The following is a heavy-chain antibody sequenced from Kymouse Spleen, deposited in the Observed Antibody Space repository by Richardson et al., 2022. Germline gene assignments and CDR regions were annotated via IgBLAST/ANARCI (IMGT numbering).Heavy chain of an antibody. CDR3: ARGYSSSWYAFDY. J-gene: IGHJ4*02. D-gene: IGHD6-13*01. CDR1: GGSISSSSYY. Sequence: QLQLQESGPGLVKPSETLSLTCTVSGGSISSSSYYWGWIRQPPGKGLEWIGSIYYSGSTYYNPSLKSRVTISVDTSKNQFSLKLSSVTAADTAVYYCARGYSSSWYAFDYWGQGTLVTVSS. V-gene: IGHV4-39*01. CDR2: IYYSGST.